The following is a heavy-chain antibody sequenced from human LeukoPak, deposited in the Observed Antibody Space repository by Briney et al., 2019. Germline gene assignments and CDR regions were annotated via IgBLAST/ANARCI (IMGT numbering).Heavy chain of an antibody. CDR1: GFTFSNAW. CDR2: IKSKTDGGTT. CDR3: TREGYSYGYFDY. J-gene: IGHJ4*02. Sequence: GGSLRLSCAASGFTFSNAWMSWVRQAPGKGLEWVGRIKSKTDGGTTDYAAPVKGRFTTSRDDSKNTLYLQMNSLKTEDTAVYYCTREGYSYGYFDYWGQGTLVTVSS. V-gene: IGHV3-15*01. D-gene: IGHD5-18*01.